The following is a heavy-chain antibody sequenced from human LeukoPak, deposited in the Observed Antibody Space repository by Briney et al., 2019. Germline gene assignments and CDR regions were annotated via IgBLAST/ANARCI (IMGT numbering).Heavy chain of an antibody. CDR2: FDPEDGET. Sequence: ASVKVSCKASGYTFTSYYMHWVRQAPGQGLEWMGGFDPEDGETIYAQKFQGRVTMTEDTSTDTAYMELSSLRSEDTAVYYCATDSPVAGDAFDIWGQGTMVTVSS. CDR1: GYTFTSYY. CDR3: ATDSPVAGDAFDI. J-gene: IGHJ3*02. D-gene: IGHD6-19*01. V-gene: IGHV1-24*01.